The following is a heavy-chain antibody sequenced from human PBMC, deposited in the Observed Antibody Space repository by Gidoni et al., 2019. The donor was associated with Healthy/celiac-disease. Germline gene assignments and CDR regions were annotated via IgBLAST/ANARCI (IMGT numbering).Heavy chain of an antibody. CDR1: S. V-gene: IGHV3-48*01. D-gene: IGHD3-10*01. CDR2: ISSSSSTI. Sequence: SMNWVRQAPGKGLEWVSYISSSSSTIYYADSVKGRFTISRDNAKNSLYLQMNSLRGEDTAVYYCARDYGYWGRGTLVTVSS. CDR3: ARDYGY. J-gene: IGHJ4*02.